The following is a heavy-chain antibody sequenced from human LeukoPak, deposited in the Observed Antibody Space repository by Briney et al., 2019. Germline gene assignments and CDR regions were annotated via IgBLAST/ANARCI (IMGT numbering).Heavy chain of an antibody. D-gene: IGHD3-22*01. CDR1: GGSISSYY. CDR3: ARLQYYYDSSGYYMAV. V-gene: IGHV4-4*09. CDR2: IYTSGST. J-gene: IGHJ6*03. Sequence: SETLSLTCTVSGGSISSYYWSWIRQPPGKGLEWIGYIYTSGSTNYNPSLKSRVTISVDTSKNQFSLKLSSVTAADTAVYYCARLQYYYDSSGYYMAVWGKGTTVTVSS.